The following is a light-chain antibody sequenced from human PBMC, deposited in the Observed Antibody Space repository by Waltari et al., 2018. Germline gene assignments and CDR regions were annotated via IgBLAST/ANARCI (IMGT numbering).Light chain of an antibody. V-gene: IGLV4-69*01. CDR1: SGYSSNV. CDR3: QTGGHGTWV. J-gene: IGLJ3*02. Sequence: LVLTQSPSASASLGASVKLTCTLSSGYSSNVIAWLQQQPGKGPRYLMKVNSDGSHRKGDDIPDRFSASNSGTRCYLTISSLQSEDEADYYCQTGGHGTWVFGGGTKLTVL. CDR2: VNSDGSH.